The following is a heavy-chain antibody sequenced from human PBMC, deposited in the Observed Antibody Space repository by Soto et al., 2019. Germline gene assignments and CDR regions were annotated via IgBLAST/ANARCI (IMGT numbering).Heavy chain of an antibody. CDR2: IYYSGST. CDR1: GGSISSSY. D-gene: IGHD6-13*01. J-gene: IGHJ4*02. Sequence: SETLSLTCTVSGGSISSSYWSWIRQPPGKRLEWIGYIYYSGSTNYNPSLKSRVTISVDTSKNQFSLKLSSVTAADTAVYYCARGLGGSWSPTFDYWGQGTLVTVSS. CDR3: ARGLGGSWSPTFDY. V-gene: IGHV4-59*01.